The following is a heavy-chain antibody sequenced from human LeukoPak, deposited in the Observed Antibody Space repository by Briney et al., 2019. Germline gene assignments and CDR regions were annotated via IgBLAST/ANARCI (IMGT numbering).Heavy chain of an antibody. CDR3: ARDIAYDSSGYYSPHFDY. J-gene: IGHJ4*02. CDR1: GFTFSSYG. V-gene: IGHV3-30*03. Sequence: PGGSLRLSCAASGFTFSSYGMDWVRQAPGKGLEWVAFISYDGSNEYYADSVKGRFTISRDNSKNTLYLQMNSLRAEDTAVYYCARDIAYDSSGYYSPHFDYWGQGTLVTVSS. D-gene: IGHD3-22*01. CDR2: ISYDGSNE.